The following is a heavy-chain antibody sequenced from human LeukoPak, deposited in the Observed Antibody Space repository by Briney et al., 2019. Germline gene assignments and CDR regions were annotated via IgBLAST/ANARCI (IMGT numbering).Heavy chain of an antibody. Sequence: PGGSLRLSRAASRFTFYDYVMSWVRQAPGKGLEWVSGINWNGGRTGYADSVKGRFTISRDNAKNSLYLQMNSLRAEDTALYYCARGTTVTFHDAFDIWGRGTVVTVSS. V-gene: IGHV3-20*04. CDR2: INWNGGRT. CDR1: RFTFYDYV. D-gene: IGHD4-17*01. J-gene: IGHJ3*02. CDR3: ARGTTVTFHDAFDI.